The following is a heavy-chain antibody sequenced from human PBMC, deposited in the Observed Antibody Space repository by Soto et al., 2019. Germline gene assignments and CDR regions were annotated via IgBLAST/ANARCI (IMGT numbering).Heavy chain of an antibody. Sequence: GGSLRLSCAASGFTFSSYGMHWVRQAPGKGLEWVAFIWYDGSNNYYADSVKGRFTISRDNSKNTLYLQMNSLRAEDTAVYYRSRDFDSSGYYESNYYYYYGMDVWGQGTTVTVSS. CDR2: IWYDGSNN. CDR1: GFTFSSYG. V-gene: IGHV3-33*01. D-gene: IGHD3-22*01. J-gene: IGHJ6*02. CDR3: SRDFDSSGYYESNYYYYYGMDV.